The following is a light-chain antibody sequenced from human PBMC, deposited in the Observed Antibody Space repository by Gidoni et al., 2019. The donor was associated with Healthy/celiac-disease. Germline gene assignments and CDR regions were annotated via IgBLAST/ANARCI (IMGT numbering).Light chain of an antibody. Sequence: DIQMTQSPSTLSASVGDRVSITCRASQSISSWLAWYQQKPGKAPKLLIYKASSLESGVPSRFSGSGSGTEFTLTISSLQPDDFATYYCQQYNSYPYTFGQGTKLEIK. CDR1: QSISSW. CDR2: KAS. CDR3: QQYNSYPYT. V-gene: IGKV1-5*03. J-gene: IGKJ2*01.